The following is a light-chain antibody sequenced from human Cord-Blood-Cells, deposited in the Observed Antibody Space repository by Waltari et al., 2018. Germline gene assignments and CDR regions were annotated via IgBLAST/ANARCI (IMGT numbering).Light chain of an antibody. J-gene: IGKJ1*01. V-gene: IGKV3-15*01. Sequence: EIVMTQSPATLSVSPGERATLSCRTSQSVSSNLAWYQQKPGRAPRLLIYGASTRATGIPAWFSASGSGTEFTLTISSLQSEDFEVYYCQQYNNWPRTFGEGTKVEIK. CDR1: QSVSSN. CDR2: GAS. CDR3: QQYNNWPRT.